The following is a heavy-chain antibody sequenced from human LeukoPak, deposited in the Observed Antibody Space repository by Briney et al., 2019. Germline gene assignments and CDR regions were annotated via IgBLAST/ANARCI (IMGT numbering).Heavy chain of an antibody. J-gene: IGHJ4*02. CDR3: AKGRLARYYFDY. Sequence: PGGSLRLSCAAPGFTFSSYAMSSVRQAPGEGLEWGSAISGSGGSTYYADSVKGRFTISRDNSKNTLYLQMNSLRAEDTAVYYCAKGRLARYYFDYWGQGTLVTVSS. CDR1: GFTFSSYA. CDR2: ISGSGGST. V-gene: IGHV3-23*01. D-gene: IGHD4-11*01.